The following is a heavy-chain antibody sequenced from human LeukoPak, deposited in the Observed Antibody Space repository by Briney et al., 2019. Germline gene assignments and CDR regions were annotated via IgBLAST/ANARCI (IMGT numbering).Heavy chain of an antibody. Sequence: GGSLRLSCAASGFTVSSNYMSWVRQAPGKGLEWVSVIYSGGSTYYADSVKGRFTISRDNSKNTLYLQMNSLRAEDTAVYYCARGGITGTKNDLYYYYYYMDVWGKGTTVTVPS. CDR3: ARGGITGTKNDLYYYYYYMDV. D-gene: IGHD1-20*01. CDR2: IYSGGST. V-gene: IGHV3-53*05. CDR1: GFTVSSNY. J-gene: IGHJ6*03.